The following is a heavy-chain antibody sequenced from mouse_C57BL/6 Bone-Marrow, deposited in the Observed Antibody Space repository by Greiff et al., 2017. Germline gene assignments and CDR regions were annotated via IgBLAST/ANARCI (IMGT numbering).Heavy chain of an antibody. Sequence: QVQLQQPGAELVRPGTSVKLSCKASGYTFTSYWMHWVKQRPGQGLEWIGVIDPSDSYTNYNEKFKGKATLTVDTSSSTAYMQLSSLTSDDSAVYYCALKVYFEVWGTGTTVTVSS. CDR3: ALKVYFEV. CDR1: GYTFTSYW. CDR2: IDPSDSYT. J-gene: IGHJ1*03. V-gene: IGHV1-59*01.